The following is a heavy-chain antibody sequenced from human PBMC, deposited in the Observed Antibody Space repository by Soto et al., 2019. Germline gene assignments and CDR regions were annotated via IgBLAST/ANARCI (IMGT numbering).Heavy chain of an antibody. J-gene: IGHJ4*02. D-gene: IGHD5-18*01. CDR3: ARERGDTTMYYFDY. CDR2: ISYDGSNK. V-gene: IGHV3-30*03. CDR1: GFTFSSYG. Sequence: QVQLMESGGGVVQPGRSLRLSCAASGFTFSSYGMHWVRQAPGKGLEGVALISYDGSNKYYADSVKGRFTISRDNSKNTLYLQMNSLRAEDTAVYYCARERGDTTMYYFDYWGQGTLVTVSS.